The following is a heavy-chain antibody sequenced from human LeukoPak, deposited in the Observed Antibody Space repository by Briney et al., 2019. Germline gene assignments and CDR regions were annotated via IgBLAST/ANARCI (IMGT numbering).Heavy chain of an antibody. V-gene: IGHV3-30*09. CDR2: ISYDGSNK. D-gene: IGHD3-10*01. CDR3: AARKVRGVWFYLDY. J-gene: IGHJ4*02. CDR1: EFTFSSYA. Sequence: PGGSLRLSCAASEFTFSSYAMHWVRQAPGKGLEWVAVISYDGSNKYYADSVKGRFAISTDNSKNTLYLQMNSLRVEDTAVYFCAARKVRGVWFYLDYWGQGTLVTVSS.